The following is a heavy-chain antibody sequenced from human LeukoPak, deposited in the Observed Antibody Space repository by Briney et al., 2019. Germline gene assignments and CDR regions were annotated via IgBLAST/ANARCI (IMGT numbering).Heavy chain of an antibody. CDR1: GGTFSSYA. D-gene: IGHD3-22*01. Sequence: ASVKVSCKASGGTFSSYAISWVRQAPGQGLEWVGRIIPILGIANYAQKFQGRVTITADKSTSTAYMELSSLRSEDTAVYYCARDPLDYYDSSGYPYNFDYWGQGTLVTVSS. J-gene: IGHJ4*02. CDR2: IIPILGIA. V-gene: IGHV1-69*04. CDR3: ARDPLDYYDSSGYPYNFDY.